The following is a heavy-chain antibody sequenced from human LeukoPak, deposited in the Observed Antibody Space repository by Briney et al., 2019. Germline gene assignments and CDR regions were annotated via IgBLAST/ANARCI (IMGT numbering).Heavy chain of an antibody. CDR2: INHSGST. D-gene: IGHD6-19*01. CDR1: GGSFSGYY. V-gene: IGHV4-34*01. J-gene: IGHJ4*02. CDR3: ARGESGWSSFDY. Sequence: SETLSLTCAVYGGSFSGYYWSWIRQPPGKGLEWIGEINHSGSTSYNPSLKSRVTISVDTSKNQFSLKLSSVTAADTAVYCCARGESGWSSFDYWGQGTLVTVSS.